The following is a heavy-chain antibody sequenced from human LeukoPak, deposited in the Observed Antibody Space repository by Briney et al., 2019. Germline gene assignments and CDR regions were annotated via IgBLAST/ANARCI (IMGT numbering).Heavy chain of an antibody. CDR1: GFTFSSYS. D-gene: IGHD1-26*01. J-gene: IGHJ4*02. V-gene: IGHV3-21*01. Sequence: GGSLRLSCAASGFTFSSYSMNWVRQAPGKGLEWVSSISSSSSYIKYADSVKGRFTISRDNAKNSLYLQMNSLRAEDTAVYYCARGRGVGATALDCWGQGTLVTVSS. CDR3: ARGRGVGATALDC. CDR2: ISSSSSYI.